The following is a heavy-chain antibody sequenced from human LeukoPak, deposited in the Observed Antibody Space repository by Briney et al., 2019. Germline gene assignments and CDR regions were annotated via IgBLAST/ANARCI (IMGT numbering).Heavy chain of an antibody. CDR3: ARGRYTVTVAEFDY. V-gene: IGHV3-23*01. CDR1: GFTFSSYA. J-gene: IGHJ4*02. Sequence: GGSLRLSCAASGFTFSSYAMSWVRQAPGKGLEWVSAISGSGGSTYYADSVKGRFTISRDNSKNTLYLQMNSLRAEDTAVFYCARGRYTVTVAEFDYWGQGTLVTVSS. D-gene: IGHD4-11*01. CDR2: ISGSGGST.